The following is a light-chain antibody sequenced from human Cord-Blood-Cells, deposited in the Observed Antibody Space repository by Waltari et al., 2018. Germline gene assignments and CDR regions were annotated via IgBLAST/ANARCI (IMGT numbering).Light chain of an antibody. CDR3: SSYTSSSTLV. Sequence: QSALTQPASVSGSPGQSITISCTGTSSDVGGYNYVSWYQQHPGKAPKLMIYDVSKRPSGVSNRFSDSKSGHTASLTISGLQAEDEADYYCSSYTSSSTLVFGGGTKLTVL. V-gene: IGLV2-14*01. CDR1: SSDVGGYNY. CDR2: DVS. J-gene: IGLJ2*01.